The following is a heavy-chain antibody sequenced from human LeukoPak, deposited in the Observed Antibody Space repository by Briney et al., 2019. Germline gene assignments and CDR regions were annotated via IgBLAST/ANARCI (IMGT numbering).Heavy chain of an antibody. V-gene: IGHV3-21*01. D-gene: IGHD6-19*01. CDR3: ARVGYSSGWYGWFDP. Sequence: GGSLRLSCAASGFTFSSYSMNWVRQAPGKGLEWVSSISSSSSYIYYADSVKGRFAISRDNAKNSLFLRMNSLRAEDTALYYRARVGYSSGWYGWFDPWGQGTLVTVSS. CDR2: ISSSSSYI. J-gene: IGHJ5*02. CDR1: GFTFSSYS.